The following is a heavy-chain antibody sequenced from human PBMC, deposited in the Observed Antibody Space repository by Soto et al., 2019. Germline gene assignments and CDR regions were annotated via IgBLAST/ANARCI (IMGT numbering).Heavy chain of an antibody. CDR1: GFTFGDYG. Sequence: EVQLSPSGGGLVQRGGSLRLSCEGSGFTFGDYGINWVRQAPGKGLEWVSGISGSGNQIDYSASVEGRFTISRDNSRNTVFLHMSGLSAGDTAVYFCAKNQDWNRPDPGAFDVWGQGTTVTVSS. J-gene: IGHJ3*01. CDR3: AKNQDWNRPDPGAFDV. D-gene: IGHD1-1*01. CDR2: ISGSGNQI. V-gene: IGHV3-23*01.